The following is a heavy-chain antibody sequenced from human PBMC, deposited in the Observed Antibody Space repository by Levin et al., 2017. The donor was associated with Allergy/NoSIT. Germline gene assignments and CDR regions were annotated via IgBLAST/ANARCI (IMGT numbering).Heavy chain of an antibody. D-gene: IGHD6-13*01. CDR2: ISGSGGST. CDR3: AKHLYSLLEYFQH. Sequence: SGGSLRLSCAASGFTFSSYAMSWVRQAPGKGLEWVSAISGSGGSTYYADSVKGRFTISRDNSKNTLYLQMNSLRAEDTAVYYCAKHLYSLLEYFQHWGQGTLVTVSS. J-gene: IGHJ1*01. V-gene: IGHV3-23*01. CDR1: GFTFSSYA.